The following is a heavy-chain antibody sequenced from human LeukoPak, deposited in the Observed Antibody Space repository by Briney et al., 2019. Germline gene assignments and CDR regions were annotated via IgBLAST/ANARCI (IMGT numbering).Heavy chain of an antibody. Sequence: GGSLRLSCAASGFTFSSYWMHWVRQAPGKGQVWVSRINSVASSTSYADSVKGRFTISRDNAQNTLYLQMNSLRAEDTAVYYCARETYSNYVALYYYYGMDVWGQGTTVTVSS. J-gene: IGHJ6*02. CDR3: ARETYSNYVALYYYYGMDV. D-gene: IGHD4-11*01. CDR2: INSVASST. V-gene: IGHV3-74*01. CDR1: GFTFSSYW.